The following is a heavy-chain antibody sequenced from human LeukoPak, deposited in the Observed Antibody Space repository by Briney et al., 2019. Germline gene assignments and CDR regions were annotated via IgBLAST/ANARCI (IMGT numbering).Heavy chain of an antibody. Sequence: EGSLRLSCSASGFTFSRYCMHWVRQAAGKGLEYVSVISSNGGSTYYADSVKGRFTISRDNSKNTLYLQMSSLRPEDTAVYYCVKGRSGSSWYGQDAFDIWGQGTMVTVSS. J-gene: IGHJ3*02. CDR1: GFTFSRYC. CDR3: VKGRSGSSWYGQDAFDI. V-gene: IGHV3-64D*06. CDR2: ISSNGGST. D-gene: IGHD6-13*01.